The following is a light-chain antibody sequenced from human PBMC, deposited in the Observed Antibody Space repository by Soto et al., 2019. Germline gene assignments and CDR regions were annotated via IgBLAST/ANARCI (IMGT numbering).Light chain of an antibody. Sequence: EIVLPQSPGTLSLSPGEGSTVSCRARESVTNSYLAWYQQKPGQAPRLLIYGASTRASGVPVRFSGSGSGTDFTLTISRLEPEDFAVYFCQQYSSSPPITFGQGTRLEIK. V-gene: IGKV3-20*01. CDR3: QQYSSSPPIT. CDR2: GAS. CDR1: ESVTNSY. J-gene: IGKJ5*01.